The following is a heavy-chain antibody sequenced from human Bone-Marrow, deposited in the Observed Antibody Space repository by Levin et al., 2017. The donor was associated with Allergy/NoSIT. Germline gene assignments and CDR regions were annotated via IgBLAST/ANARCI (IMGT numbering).Heavy chain of an antibody. D-gene: IGHD1-14*01. CDR2: IGTHSVTT. CDR1: GFSFSDYV. Sequence: GGSLRLSCVASGFSFSDYVISWVRQAPGKGLEWVSAIGTHSVTTYYTDSVKGRFTISRDDSKNTLILQIASLRVEDTAVYYCATTGTSSPWFDYWGQGAPVTVSS. CDR3: ATTGTSSPWFDY. V-gene: IGHV3-23*01. J-gene: IGHJ4*02.